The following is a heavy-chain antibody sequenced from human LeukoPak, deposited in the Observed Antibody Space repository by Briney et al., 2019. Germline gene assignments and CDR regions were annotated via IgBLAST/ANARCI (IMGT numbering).Heavy chain of an antibody. CDR2: INHSGST. V-gene: IGHV4-34*01. CDR1: GGSFSGYY. Sequence: SSETLSLTCAVYGGSFSGYYWSWIRQPPGKGLEWIGEINHSGSTNYNPSLKSRFTISVDTSKNQFSLKLSSVTAADTAVYYCARGLSSSSAGQGGDYWGQGTLVTVSS. CDR3: ARGLSSSSAGQGGDY. D-gene: IGHD6-6*01. J-gene: IGHJ4*02.